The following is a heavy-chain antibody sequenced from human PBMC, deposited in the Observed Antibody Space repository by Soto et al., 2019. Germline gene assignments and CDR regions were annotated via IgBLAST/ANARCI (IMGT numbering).Heavy chain of an antibody. Sequence: EVQLLESGGGLVQPGGSLRLSCAASGFTFSSYAMSWVRQAPGKGLEWVSAISGSGGSTYYADSVKGRFTISRDNSKNTLYLQMNSVRAEDTAVYYCAKDSGLVGYYYYGMDVWGQGTTVTVSS. CDR3: AKDSGLVGYYYYGMDV. J-gene: IGHJ6*02. CDR2: ISGSGGST. CDR1: GFTFSSYA. V-gene: IGHV3-23*01.